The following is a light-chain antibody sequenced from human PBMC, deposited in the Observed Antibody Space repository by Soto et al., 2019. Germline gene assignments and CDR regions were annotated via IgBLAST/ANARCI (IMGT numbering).Light chain of an antibody. CDR2: AAS. V-gene: IGKV1-27*01. CDR3: QKYKSASWT. Sequence: DIQMTQSPSSLSASVGDRVTITCRSSQGISNYLAWYQQKPGKVPKLLIYAASTLQSGVPSRFSGSGSGTDFSLTISSLQPEDVATYYCQKYKSASWTFGQGTKVEIK. CDR1: QGISNY. J-gene: IGKJ1*01.